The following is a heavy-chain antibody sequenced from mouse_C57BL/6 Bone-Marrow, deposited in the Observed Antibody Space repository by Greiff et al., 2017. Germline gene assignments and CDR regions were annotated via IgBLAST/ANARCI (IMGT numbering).Heavy chain of an antibody. CDR2: IDPNSGGT. J-gene: IGHJ4*01. CDR1: GYTFTSYW. V-gene: IGHV1-72*01. D-gene: IGHD1-1*01. Sequence: QVQLQQPGAELVKPGASVKLSCKASGYTFTSYWMHWVKQRPGRGLEWIGRIDPNSGGTKYNEKFKSKATLTVDKPSSTAYMQLSSLTSEDSAVYYGARRGGCSRRGYYAMDYWGQGTSVTVSS. CDR3: ARRGGCSRRGYYAMDY.